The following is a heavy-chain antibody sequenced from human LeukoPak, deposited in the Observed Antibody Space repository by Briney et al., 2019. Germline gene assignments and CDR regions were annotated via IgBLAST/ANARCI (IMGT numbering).Heavy chain of an antibody. V-gene: IGHV3-74*01. Sequence: GGSLRLSCAASGFTFSDYWMHWVRQAPGKGLEWVSRIRGDGIETNYADSVKGRFTISRDNAKNTLYIQMNGLRAEDTAVYYCARVVTWFDPWGQGTLVTVSS. CDR3: ARVVTWFDP. D-gene: IGHD3-16*02. J-gene: IGHJ5*02. CDR2: IRGDGIET. CDR1: GFTFSDYW.